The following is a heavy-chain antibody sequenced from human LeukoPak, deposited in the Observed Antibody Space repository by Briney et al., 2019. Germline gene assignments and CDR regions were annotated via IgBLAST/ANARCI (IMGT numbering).Heavy chain of an antibody. V-gene: IGHV3-30*04. D-gene: IGHD3-22*01. CDR2: ISYDGTTK. Sequence: PGGSLRLSCEASGFTFRNYPVHWVRQAPGKGLEWVTVISYDGTTKYYADSVKGRFTISRDNSRNTLYLQMNNLRTEDTAVYYCASPYYYDGSSYYYFFDHWGQGTLVTVSS. CDR1: GFTFRNYP. CDR3: ASPYYYDGSSYYYFFDH. J-gene: IGHJ4*02.